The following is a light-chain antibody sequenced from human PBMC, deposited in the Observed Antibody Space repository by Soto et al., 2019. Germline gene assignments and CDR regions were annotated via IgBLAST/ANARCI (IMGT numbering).Light chain of an antibody. CDR2: AAS. Sequence: DIQMTQSPSSLSASVGDSVTITCRASQNIKTYLSWYQQKPGKAPNLLIYAASSLHSGVPSRFSGSGSGTDFTLTISSLQPEDFATYYCQQSFSSPPWTFGQGTKVDIK. CDR1: QNIKTY. J-gene: IGKJ1*01. V-gene: IGKV1-39*01. CDR3: QQSFSSPPWT.